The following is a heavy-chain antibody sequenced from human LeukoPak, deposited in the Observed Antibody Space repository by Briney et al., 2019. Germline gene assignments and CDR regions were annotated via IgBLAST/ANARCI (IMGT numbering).Heavy chain of an antibody. CDR3: AKGGNSSSSPSFDY. V-gene: IGHV3-30*02. Sequence: GGSLRLSCAASGFTFSSYGMHWVRQAPGKGLEWVAVIWYGGSNKYYADSVKGRFTISRDNSKNTLYLQMNSLRAEDTAVYYCAKGGNSSSSPSFDYWGQGTLVTVSS. CDR2: IWYGGSNK. J-gene: IGHJ4*02. D-gene: IGHD6-13*01. CDR1: GFTFSSYG.